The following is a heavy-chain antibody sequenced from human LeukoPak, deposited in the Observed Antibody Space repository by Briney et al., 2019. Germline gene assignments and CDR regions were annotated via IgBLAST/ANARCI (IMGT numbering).Heavy chain of an antibody. J-gene: IGHJ4*02. CDR2: IYYSGST. CDR1: GGSISSGDYY. Sequence: SETLSLTCTVSGGSISSGDYYWSWIRQPPGKGLEWIGYIYYSGSTYYNPSLKSRVTISVDTSKNQFSLKLSSVTAADTAVYYCARHKDSFTYYYDNSLGYWGQGTLVTVSS. CDR3: ARHKDSFTYYYDNSLGY. V-gene: IGHV4-30-4*08. D-gene: IGHD3-22*01.